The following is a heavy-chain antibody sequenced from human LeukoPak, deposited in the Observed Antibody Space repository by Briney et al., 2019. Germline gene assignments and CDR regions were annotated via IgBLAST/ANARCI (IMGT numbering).Heavy chain of an antibody. D-gene: IGHD6-6*01. CDR1: GGSISSYY. CDR3: ARVGQLGGVDY. J-gene: IGHJ4*02. Sequence: SETLSLTCTVSGGSISSYYWSWIRQPPGKGLEWIGYIYYSGSTNYNPSLKSRVTISVDTSKNQFSLKLSSVTAADTAVYYCARVGQLGGVDYWGQGTLVTVSS. V-gene: IGHV4-59*01. CDR2: IYYSGST.